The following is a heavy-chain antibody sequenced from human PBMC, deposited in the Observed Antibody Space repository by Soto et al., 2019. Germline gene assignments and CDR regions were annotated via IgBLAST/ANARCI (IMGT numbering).Heavy chain of an antibody. CDR1: GFTFTSSA. CDR2: IVVGSAYT. Sequence: SVKVSCKTSGFTFTSSAVQWVRQARGQRLEWIGWIVVGSAYTNYAQKFQGRVTITADKSTSTAYMELSSLRSEDTAVYYCARASETTGTTSKMGVFDYWGQGTLVTVSS. J-gene: IGHJ4*02. V-gene: IGHV1-58*01. D-gene: IGHD1-1*01. CDR3: ARASETTGTTSKMGVFDY.